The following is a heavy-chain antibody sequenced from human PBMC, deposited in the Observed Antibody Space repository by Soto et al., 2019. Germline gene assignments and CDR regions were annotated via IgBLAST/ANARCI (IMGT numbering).Heavy chain of an antibody. Sequence: QVQLVESGGGVVQPGRSLRLSCAPSGFTFSSYAMHWVRQAPGKGLEWVAVISYDGSNKYYADSVKGRFTISRDNSKNTLYLEMNSLRAEDTAVYYCARVRGGDFDYWGQGTLVTVSS. CDR2: ISYDGSNK. D-gene: IGHD3-10*01. V-gene: IGHV3-30-3*01. CDR1: GFTFSSYA. CDR3: ARVRGGDFDY. J-gene: IGHJ4*02.